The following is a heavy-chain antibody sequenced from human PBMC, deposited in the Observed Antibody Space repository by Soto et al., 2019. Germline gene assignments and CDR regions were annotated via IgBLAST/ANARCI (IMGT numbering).Heavy chain of an antibody. CDR3: ATELGENPASPFDS. Sequence: QVQLVQSGAEVKKPGSSVKVSCTASGATFTSETISWVRQAPGQGLEWMGGIIPLFGAANYAQKFQGRVTITADESTNTVYMELSSLRSDDMAVYYCATELGENPASPFDSWGQGTLVTVSS. V-gene: IGHV1-69*01. J-gene: IGHJ4*02. CDR2: IIPLFGAA. CDR1: GATFTSET. D-gene: IGHD2-21*01.